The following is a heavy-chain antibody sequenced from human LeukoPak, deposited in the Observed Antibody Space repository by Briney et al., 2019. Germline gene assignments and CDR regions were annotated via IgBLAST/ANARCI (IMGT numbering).Heavy chain of an antibody. J-gene: IGHJ5*02. Sequence: ASVKVSCKASGYTFTSYYMHWVRQAPGQGLEWMGIINPSGGSTSYAQKFQGRVTMTRDMSTSTVYMELSSLRSEDTAVYYCARGAIAARVGSDLNWFDPWGQGTLVTVSS. CDR3: ARGAIAARVGSDLNWFDP. CDR2: INPSGGST. V-gene: IGHV1-46*01. D-gene: IGHD6-6*01. CDR1: GYTFTSYY.